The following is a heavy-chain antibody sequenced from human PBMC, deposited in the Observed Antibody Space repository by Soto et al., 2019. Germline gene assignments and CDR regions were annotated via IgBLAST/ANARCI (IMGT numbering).Heavy chain of an antibody. CDR2: INHSGST. CDR3: ARGSAAGWFDP. Sequence: QVQLQQWGAGLLKPSETLSLTCAVYGGSFSGYYWSWIRQPPGKGLEWIGEINHSGSTNYNQSLKSRVTISVDTSKNQFSLKRSSVTAADTAVYYCARGSAAGWFDPWGQGTLVTVSS. D-gene: IGHD6-19*01. V-gene: IGHV4-34*01. J-gene: IGHJ5*02. CDR1: GGSFSGYY.